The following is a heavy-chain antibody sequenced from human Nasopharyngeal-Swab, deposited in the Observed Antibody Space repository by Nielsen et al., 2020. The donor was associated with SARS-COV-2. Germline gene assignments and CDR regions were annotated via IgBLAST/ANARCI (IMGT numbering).Heavy chain of an antibody. D-gene: IGHD3-3*01. CDR3: ARDGLDYDFWSAYFMDV. Sequence: GGSLRLSCAASGFTFNNYNFNWVRQAPGKGLEWVSSISSSSSYIYYADSVKGRFTISRDNAKNSLYLQMNSLRAEDTAVCYCARDGLDYDFWSAYFMDVWGQGTTVPSP. V-gene: IGHV3-21*01. J-gene: IGHJ6*02. CDR2: ISSSSSYI. CDR1: GFTFNNYN.